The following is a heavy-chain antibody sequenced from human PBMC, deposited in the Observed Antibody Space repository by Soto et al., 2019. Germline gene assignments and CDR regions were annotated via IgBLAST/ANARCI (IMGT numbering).Heavy chain of an antibody. CDR3: ARPFDTSGWYDY. CDR1: EYGWTSYW. V-gene: IGHV5-51*01. D-gene: IGHD6-19*01. J-gene: IGHJ4*02. Sequence: LRLSCQAAEYGWTSYWICWMLQLSGTGLELKGIIYPGDSDTRYSPSFQGQVTISADKSISTAYLQWSSLKASDTAMYYCARPFDTSGWYDYWGQGTLVPVSS. CDR2: IYPGDSDT.